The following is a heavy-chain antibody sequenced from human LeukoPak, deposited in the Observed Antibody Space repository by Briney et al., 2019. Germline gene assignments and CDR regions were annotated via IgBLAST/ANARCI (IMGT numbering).Heavy chain of an antibody. J-gene: IGHJ4*02. CDR3: AKGRGATVVANFDY. V-gene: IGHV3-23*01. CDR2: ISGSGGST. D-gene: IGHD4-23*01. CDR1: GFTFSSYG. Sequence: GGSLRLSCAASGFTFSSYGMHWVRQAPGKGLEWVSAISGSGGSTYYADSVKGRFTISRDNSKNTLYLQMNSLRAEDTAVYYCAKGRGATVVANFDYWGQGTLVTVSS.